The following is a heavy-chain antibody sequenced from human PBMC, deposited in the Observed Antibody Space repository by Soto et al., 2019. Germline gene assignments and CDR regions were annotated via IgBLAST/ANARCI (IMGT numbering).Heavy chain of an antibody. CDR1: GFPFSDTW. Sequence: XGSLRLSCAASGFPFSDTWMSWVRQAPGKGLDWVARIKTKTNVGTRDYAAPVKGRFSISRDDSKNTLYLQMNSLKTEDTALYYCTAFNILTGSHFDSWGQGNLVTVSS. D-gene: IGHD3-9*01. CDR2: IKTKTNVGTR. V-gene: IGHV3-15*01. CDR3: TAFNILTGSHFDS. J-gene: IGHJ4*02.